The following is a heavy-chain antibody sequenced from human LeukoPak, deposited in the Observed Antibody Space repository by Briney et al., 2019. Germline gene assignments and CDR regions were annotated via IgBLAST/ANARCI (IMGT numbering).Heavy chain of an antibody. CDR1: GYTFTDYY. Sequence: ASVKVSCKASGYTFTDYYIHWVRQAPGQGLEWMGWLNPNSGDTNYAQRFQGRVTMTSDTSTKTAYMELSRLTSDDTAMYYCARDDIVGATDFDYWGQGTLVTVSS. CDR3: ARDDIVGATDFDY. CDR2: LNPNSGDT. J-gene: IGHJ4*02. D-gene: IGHD1-26*01. V-gene: IGHV1-2*02.